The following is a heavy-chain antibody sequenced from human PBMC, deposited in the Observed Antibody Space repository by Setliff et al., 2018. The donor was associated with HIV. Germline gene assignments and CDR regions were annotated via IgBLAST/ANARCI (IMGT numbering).Heavy chain of an antibody. CDR3: AIASSDYFDTRGFYYYYYMDV. V-gene: IGHV5-51*01. CDR1: GYTFTSYW. J-gene: IGHJ6*03. CDR2: IYPGDSDT. D-gene: IGHD3-22*01. Sequence: RGESLKISCKGSGYTFTSYWIGWVRQMSGKGLEWMGIIYPGDSDTRYSPSFQGQVTISADKSISTAYLQWNSLKASDTAMYYCAIASSDYFDTRGFYYYYYMDVWGKGTTVTVSS.